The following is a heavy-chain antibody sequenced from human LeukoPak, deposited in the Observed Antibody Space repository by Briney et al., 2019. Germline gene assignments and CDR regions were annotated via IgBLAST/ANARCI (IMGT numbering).Heavy chain of an antibody. Sequence: GGSLRLSCAASGFTFSSYWMSWVRQAPGKGLEWVANIKQDGSDKYYVDSVKGRFTISRDNAKNSLYLQMNSLRAEDTAVYYCARGTVEYYDFWSGYKTKPPYFHYWGQGTLVTVSS. V-gene: IGHV3-7*01. CDR3: ARGTVEYYDFWSGYKTKPPYFHY. J-gene: IGHJ4*02. CDR1: GFTFSSYW. CDR2: IKQDGSDK. D-gene: IGHD3-3*01.